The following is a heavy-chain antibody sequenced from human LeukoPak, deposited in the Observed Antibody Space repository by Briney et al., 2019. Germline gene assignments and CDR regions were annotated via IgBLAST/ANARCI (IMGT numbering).Heavy chain of an antibody. J-gene: IGHJ5*02. V-gene: IGHV4-61*01. Sequence: SETLSLTCTVSGGSISSSSYYWSWIRQPPGKGLEWIGYIYDSGSTNYNPSLKSRVTISVDTSNNQFSLKLSSVTAADTAVYYCARDHYFKKRQVVRGFLGWFDPWGKGDLVTVSS. D-gene: IGHD3-10*01. CDR3: ARDHYFKKRQVVRGFLGWFDP. CDR2: IYDSGST. CDR1: GGSISSSSYY.